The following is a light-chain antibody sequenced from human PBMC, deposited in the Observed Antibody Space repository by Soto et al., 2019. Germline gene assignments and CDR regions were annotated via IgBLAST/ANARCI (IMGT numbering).Light chain of an antibody. J-gene: IGKJ5*01. CDR3: QQRSNWPSIT. Sequence: PGARATLSCRASQSVGSYLAWYQQKPGQAPRLLIYDAYTRATGIPARFSGSGSGTDFTLTISSLESEDSAVYHCQQRSNWPSITFGQGTRLEIK. CDR2: DAY. CDR1: QSVGSY. V-gene: IGKV3-11*01.